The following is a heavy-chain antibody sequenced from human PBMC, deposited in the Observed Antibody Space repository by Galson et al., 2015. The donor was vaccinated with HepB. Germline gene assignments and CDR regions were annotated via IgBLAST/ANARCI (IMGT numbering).Heavy chain of an antibody. Sequence: SVKVSCKASGYTFTSYAMHWVRQAPGQRLEWMGWINAGNGNTKYSQKFQGRVTITRDTSASTAYMELSSLRSEDTAVYYCARVGIVGRYYFDYWGQGTLVTVSS. J-gene: IGHJ4*02. D-gene: IGHD3-22*01. V-gene: IGHV1-3*01. CDR3: ARVGIVGRYYFDY. CDR2: INAGNGNT. CDR1: GYTFTSYA.